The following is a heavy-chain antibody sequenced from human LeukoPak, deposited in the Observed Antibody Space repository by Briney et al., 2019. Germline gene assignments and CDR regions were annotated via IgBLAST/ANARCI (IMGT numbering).Heavy chain of an antibody. Sequence: GRSLRLSCVASGFTFSSYGMHWVRQAPGKGLEWVAVISYDGSNKYYADSVKGRFTISRDNSKNTLYLQMNSLRAEDTAVYYCAKGGPKILEWLLFDYWGQGTLVTVSS. V-gene: IGHV3-30*18. CDR2: ISYDGSNK. D-gene: IGHD3-3*01. CDR1: GFTFSSYG. CDR3: AKGGPKILEWLLFDY. J-gene: IGHJ4*02.